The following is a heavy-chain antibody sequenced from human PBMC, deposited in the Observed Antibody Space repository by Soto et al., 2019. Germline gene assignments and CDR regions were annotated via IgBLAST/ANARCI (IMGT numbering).Heavy chain of an antibody. D-gene: IGHD2-2*01. Sequence: EVQLLESGGGLVQPGGSLRLSCAASGFTFSSYAMSWVRQAPGKGLEWVSAISGSGGSTYYADSVKGRFTISRDNSKNTLYLQMNSLRAEDTAVYYCAKGGLYCSSTSCPGPFDYWGQGTLVTVSS. CDR1: GFTFSSYA. J-gene: IGHJ4*02. CDR3: AKGGLYCSSTSCPGPFDY. CDR2: ISGSGGST. V-gene: IGHV3-23*01.